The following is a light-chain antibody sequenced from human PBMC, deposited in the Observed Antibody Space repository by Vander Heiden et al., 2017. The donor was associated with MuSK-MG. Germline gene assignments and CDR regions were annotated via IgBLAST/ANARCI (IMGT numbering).Light chain of an antibody. J-gene: IGLJ2*01. CDR1: SSDVGSHNR. Sequence: QSVLTQPPSVSGSPGPSVTISCTGTSSDVGSHNRVSWYQQPPGTVPKLIIYEVSNRPSGVPDRFSGSKSGNTASLTISGLQAADEGDYYCSSFTSTTTVVFGGGTKLTVL. V-gene: IGLV2-18*02. CDR2: EVS. CDR3: SSFTSTTTVV.